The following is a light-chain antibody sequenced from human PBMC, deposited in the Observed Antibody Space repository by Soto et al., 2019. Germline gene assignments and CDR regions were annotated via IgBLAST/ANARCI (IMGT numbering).Light chain of an antibody. CDR3: QQSYSNTYT. Sequence: DIQMTQSPSSLSVSVGDRVTITCRASQSITSYLNWYQQKPGKAPKLLVYAASTLQSGVPSRFSVRGSGTDFTLTISSLQPEDFATYYCQQSYSNTYTFGQGTKLEIK. V-gene: IGKV1-39*01. CDR2: AAS. J-gene: IGKJ2*01. CDR1: QSITSY.